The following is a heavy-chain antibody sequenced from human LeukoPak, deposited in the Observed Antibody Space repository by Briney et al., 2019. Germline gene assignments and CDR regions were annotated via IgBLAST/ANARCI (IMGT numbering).Heavy chain of an antibody. D-gene: IGHD6-19*01. CDR2: IYYSGST. J-gene: IGHJ4*02. V-gene: IGHV4-59*01. Sequence: SETLSLTCTVSGGSISSYYWSWIRQPPGKGLEWIGYIYYSGSTNYNPSLKSRVTISVDTSKNQFSLKLSSVTAADTAVYYCARVGAVADLPFDYWGQGTLVTVSS. CDR3: ARVGAVADLPFDY. CDR1: GGSISSYY.